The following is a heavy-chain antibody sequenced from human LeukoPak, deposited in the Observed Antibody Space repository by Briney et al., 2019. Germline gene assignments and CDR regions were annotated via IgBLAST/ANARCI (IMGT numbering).Heavy chain of an antibody. D-gene: IGHD3-22*01. J-gene: IGHJ3*02. V-gene: IGHV1-8*01. CDR1: GYTFTSYD. CDR2: MNPNSGNT. Sequence: ASVKVSCKASGYTFTSYDINWVRQATGQGLEWMGWMNPNSGNTGYAQKFQGRVTMTRNTPISTAYMELSSLRSEDTAVYYCAREGDYYDSSGSDAFDIWGQGTMVTVSS. CDR3: AREGDYYDSSGSDAFDI.